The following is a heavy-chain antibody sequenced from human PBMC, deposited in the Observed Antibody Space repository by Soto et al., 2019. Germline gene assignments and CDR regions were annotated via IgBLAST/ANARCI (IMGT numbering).Heavy chain of an antibody. CDR2: IYHSGST. J-gene: IGHJ4*02. Sequence: SETLSLTCAVSGGSISSGGYSWSWIRQPPGKGLEWIGYIYHSGSTYYNPSPKSRVTISVDRSKNQFSLKLSSVTAADTAVYYCARARIAVAGPHIDYWGQGTLVTVSS. V-gene: IGHV4-30-2*01. D-gene: IGHD6-19*01. CDR1: GGSISSGGYS. CDR3: ARARIAVAGPHIDY.